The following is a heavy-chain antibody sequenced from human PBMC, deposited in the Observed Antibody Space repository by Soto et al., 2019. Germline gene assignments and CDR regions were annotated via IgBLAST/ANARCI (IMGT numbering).Heavy chain of an antibody. Sequence: GASVKVSCKASGYTFTSYDINWVRQATGQGLEWMGWMNLNSGNTGYAQKFQGRVTMTRNTSISTAYMELSSLRSEDTAVYYCARGNLIAAAGGFDYWGQGTLVTVSS. CDR2: MNLNSGNT. V-gene: IGHV1-8*01. J-gene: IGHJ4*02. D-gene: IGHD6-13*01. CDR3: ARGNLIAAAGGFDY. CDR1: GYTFTSYD.